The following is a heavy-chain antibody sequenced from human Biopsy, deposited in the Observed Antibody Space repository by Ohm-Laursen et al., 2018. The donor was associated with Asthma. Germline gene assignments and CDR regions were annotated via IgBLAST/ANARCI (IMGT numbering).Heavy chain of an antibody. CDR3: AREGVAGTHIED. V-gene: IGHV1-3*01. Sequence: ASVKVSCKVSGYTFISYAIHWVRQAPGQRLEWMGWINAGNGNTKYSQKFQGRVTITRDTSASTAYMELSSLRSEDTAVYYCAREGVAGTHIEDWGQGTLVTVSS. D-gene: IGHD6-19*01. J-gene: IGHJ4*02. CDR2: INAGNGNT. CDR1: GYTFISYA.